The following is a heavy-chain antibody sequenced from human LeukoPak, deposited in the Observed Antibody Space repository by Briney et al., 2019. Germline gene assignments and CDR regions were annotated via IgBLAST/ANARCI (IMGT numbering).Heavy chain of an antibody. CDR2: VSYDGSNR. Sequence: GGSLRLSCAASGFTFNSYTMHWVRQAPGKGLEWVAVVSYDGSNRYYADSVRGRFTNSRDNSESTLYLQMSSLRAEDTAVYYCARADGMVRGVMPDYWGQGSLVSVSS. J-gene: IGHJ4*02. D-gene: IGHD3-10*01. CDR3: ARADGMVRGVMPDY. CDR1: GFTFNSYT. V-gene: IGHV3-30-3*01.